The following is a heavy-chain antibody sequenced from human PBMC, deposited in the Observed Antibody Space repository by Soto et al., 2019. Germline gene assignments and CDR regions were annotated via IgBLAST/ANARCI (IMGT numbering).Heavy chain of an antibody. CDR2: IYHSGST. J-gene: IGHJ4*02. CDR3: ARAAVGSSSPFDY. D-gene: IGHD6-6*01. CDR1: GGSISSGGYS. V-gene: IGHV4-30-2*01. Sequence: LTCAVSGGSISSGGYSWSWIRQPPGKGLEWIGYIYHSGSTYYNPSLKSRVTISVDRSKNQFSLKLSSVTAADTAVYYCARAAVGSSSPFDYWGQGTLVTVSS.